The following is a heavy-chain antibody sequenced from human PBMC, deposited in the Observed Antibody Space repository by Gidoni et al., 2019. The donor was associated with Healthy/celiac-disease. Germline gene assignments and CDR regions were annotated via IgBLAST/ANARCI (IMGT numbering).Heavy chain of an antibody. D-gene: IGHD3-22*01. CDR3: ARDLYYYDSSGYRNFDY. Sequence: EVQLVESAGGSVQPVGPLRLSCAPSGFTFSRHGMSWVSQGPGKGLERVANIKQDGSEKYYVDSVKSRFTISRDNAKNSLYLQMNSLRAEDTAVCYCARDLYYYDSSGYRNFDYWGQGTLVTVSS. CDR1: GFTFSRHG. J-gene: IGHJ4*01. V-gene: IGHV3-7*01. CDR2: IKQDGSEK.